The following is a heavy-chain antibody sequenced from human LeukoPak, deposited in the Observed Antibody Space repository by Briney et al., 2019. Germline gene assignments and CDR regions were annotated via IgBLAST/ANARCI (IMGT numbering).Heavy chain of an antibody. CDR3: ARTVTYYFDY. J-gene: IGHJ4*02. D-gene: IGHD5-18*01. Sequence: PSETLSLTCAVSGGSFSGYYWSWIRQPPGKGLEWIGDINHSGSTNYNPSLKSRVTISVDTYKNQFYLKLSSVTAADAAVYYCARTVTYYFDYWGQGTLVTVSA. V-gene: IGHV4-34*01. CDR1: GGSFSGYY. CDR2: INHSGST.